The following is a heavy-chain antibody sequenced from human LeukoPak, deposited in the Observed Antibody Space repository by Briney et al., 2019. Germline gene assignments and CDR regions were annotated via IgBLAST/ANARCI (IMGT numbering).Heavy chain of an antibody. CDR2: IYYSGST. Sequence: PSETLSLTCTASGGSISSYYWSWIRQPPGKGLEWIGYIYYSGSTNYNPSLKSRVTISVDTSKNQFSLKLSSVTAADTAVYYCARHAAGFWSGYYIFDYWGQGTLVTVSS. V-gene: IGHV4-59*08. CDR1: GGSISSYY. CDR3: ARHAAGFWSGYYIFDY. D-gene: IGHD3-3*01. J-gene: IGHJ4*02.